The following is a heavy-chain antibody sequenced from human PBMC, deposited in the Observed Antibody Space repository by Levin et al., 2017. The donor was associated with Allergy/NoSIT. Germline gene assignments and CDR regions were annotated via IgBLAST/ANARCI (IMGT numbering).Heavy chain of an antibody. V-gene: IGHV4-38-2*02. Sequence: SQTLSLTCTVSHYPITSGFYYGWIRQPPGKGLEGIRSISHTGHAYYNPSLQTPITMSADTSRNQFSLKLNSVTAADTAVYYCARDLEQDSRGYGFWGQGILVTVSS. CDR2: ISHTGHA. D-gene: IGHD5-12*01. CDR1: HYPITSGFY. J-gene: IGHJ4*02. CDR3: ARDLEQDSRGYGF.